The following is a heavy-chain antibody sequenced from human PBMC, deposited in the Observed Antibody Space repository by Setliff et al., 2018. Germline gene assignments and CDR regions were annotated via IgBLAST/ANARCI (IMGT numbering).Heavy chain of an antibody. V-gene: IGHV1-2*02. CDR3: AREIRVVVPAAPRYYGMDV. J-gene: IGHJ6*02. CDR2: INPNSGGT. Sequence: ASVKVSCKASGYAFTGYYMHWVRQAPGQGLEWMGWINPNSGGTNYAQKFQGRVTMTRDTSISTAYMELSRLRSDDTAVYYCAREIRVVVPAAPRYYGMDVWGQGTTVTVSS. D-gene: IGHD2-2*01. CDR1: GYAFTGYY.